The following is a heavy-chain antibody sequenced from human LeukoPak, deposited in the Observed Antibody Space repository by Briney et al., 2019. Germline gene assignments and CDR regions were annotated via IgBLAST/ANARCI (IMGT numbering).Heavy chain of an antibody. CDR1: GFTFSSYG. V-gene: IGHV3-30*18. Sequence: SGGSLRLSCAASGFTFSSYGMHWVRQAPGKGLEWVAVISYDGSNKYYADSVKGRFTISRDNSKNTLYLQMNSLRAEDTAVYYCAKGERTYYDFWSGYYPYYYYGMDVWGQGTTVTVSS. CDR2: ISYDGSNK. D-gene: IGHD3-3*01. CDR3: AKGERTYYDFWSGYYPYYYYGMDV. J-gene: IGHJ6*02.